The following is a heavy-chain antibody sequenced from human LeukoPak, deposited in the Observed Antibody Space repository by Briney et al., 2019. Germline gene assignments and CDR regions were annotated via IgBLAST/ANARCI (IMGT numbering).Heavy chain of an antibody. V-gene: IGHV3-30*02. J-gene: IGHJ1*01. D-gene: IGHD1-26*01. CDR3: ARPVGATGYFQH. CDR2: IRYDGSNK. CDR1: GFTFSSYG. Sequence: GGSLRLSCAASGFTFSSYGMHWVRQAPGKGLEWVAFIRYDGSNKYYADSVKGRFTISRDNSKNTLYLQMNSLRAEDTAVYYCARPVGATGYFQHWGQGTLVTVSS.